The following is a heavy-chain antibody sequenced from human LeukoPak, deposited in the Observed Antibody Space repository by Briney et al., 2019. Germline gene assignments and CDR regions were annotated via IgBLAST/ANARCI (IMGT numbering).Heavy chain of an antibody. CDR2: ISGDGGST. CDR1: GFMFHDYA. J-gene: IGHJ4*02. D-gene: IGHD6-19*01. V-gene: IGHV3-43*02. CDR3: ARESESSGWYDY. Sequence: GGSLGLSCAAPGFMFHDYAMHWVRQAPGKGLEWVSLISGDGGSTFYADSVKGRFTISRDNSKNSLYLQMNSLRSDDTALYYCARESESSGWYDYWGQGTLVTVSS.